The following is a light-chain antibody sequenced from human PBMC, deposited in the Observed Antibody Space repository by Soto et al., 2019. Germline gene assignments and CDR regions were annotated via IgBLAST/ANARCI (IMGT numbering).Light chain of an antibody. Sequence: EIVLTQSQATLSLSPGERATLSCRASQSVSSYLAWYQQKPGQAPRLLIYDASTRATGIPARFSGSGSGTDFTLTITSLEPEDFAVYYCQQRSNWPPTFGQGTKVDIK. CDR1: QSVSSY. CDR2: DAS. CDR3: QQRSNWPPT. J-gene: IGKJ1*01. V-gene: IGKV3-11*01.